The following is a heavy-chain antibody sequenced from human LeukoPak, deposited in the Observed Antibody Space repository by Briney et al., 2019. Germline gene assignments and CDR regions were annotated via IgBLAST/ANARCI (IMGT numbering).Heavy chain of an antibody. D-gene: IGHD4-4*01. CDR3: ARMGSDYSNLYYYGMDV. CDR2: IYSGGST. J-gene: IGHJ6*02. Sequence: GGSLRLSCAASGFTVSSNYMSWVRQAPGKGLEWVSVIYSGGSTYYADSVKGRFTISRDNSKNTLYLQMNSLRAEDTAVYYCARMGSDYSNLYYYGMDVWGQGTTVTVSS. V-gene: IGHV3-66*01. CDR1: GFTVSSNY.